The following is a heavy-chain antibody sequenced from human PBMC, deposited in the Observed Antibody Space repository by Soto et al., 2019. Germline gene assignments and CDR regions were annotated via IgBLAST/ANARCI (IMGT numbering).Heavy chain of an antibody. V-gene: IGHV3-30*18. D-gene: IGHD6-6*01. CDR3: AKERVPYSSSPFDY. CDR1: GFTFNSYD. J-gene: IGHJ4*02. CDR2: ISYDGSNR. Sequence: QVQLVESGGGVVQPGRSLRLSCAASGFTFNSYDMHWVRQAPGKGLEWVAVISYDGSNRYYADYVKGRFTISGDNSKNTLYLQMNSLRAEDTAVYYCAKERVPYSSSPFDYWGQGTLVSVSS.